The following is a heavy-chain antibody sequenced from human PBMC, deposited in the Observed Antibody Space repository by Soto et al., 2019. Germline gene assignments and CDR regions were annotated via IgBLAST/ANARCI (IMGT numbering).Heavy chain of an antibody. CDR2: INAGNGNT. CDR1: GYTFTSYA. J-gene: IGHJ5*02. CDR3: ARSSGWYVWFDP. D-gene: IGHD6-13*01. V-gene: IGHV1-3*01. Sequence: SCKASGYTFTSYAMHWVRQAPGQRLEWMGWINAGNGNTKYSQKFQGRVTITSDTSASTAYMELSSLRSEDTAVYYCARSSGWYVWFDPWGQGTLVTVSS.